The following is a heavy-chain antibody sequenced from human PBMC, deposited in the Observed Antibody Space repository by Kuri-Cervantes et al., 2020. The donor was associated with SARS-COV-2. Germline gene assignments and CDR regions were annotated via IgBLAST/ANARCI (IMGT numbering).Heavy chain of an antibody. V-gene: IGHV3-33*01. Sequence: LSLTCAASGFTFSSYGMHLVRQAPGKGLEWVAVIWYDGSNKYYEDSVKGRFTISRDNSKNTLYLQMNSLRAEDTAVYYCARSIGYSYGYGYFYYYGMDVWGPGTAVTVSS. CDR1: GFTFSSYG. CDR3: ARSIGYSYGYGYFYYYGMDV. J-gene: IGHJ6*02. CDR2: IWYDGSNK. D-gene: IGHD5-18*01.